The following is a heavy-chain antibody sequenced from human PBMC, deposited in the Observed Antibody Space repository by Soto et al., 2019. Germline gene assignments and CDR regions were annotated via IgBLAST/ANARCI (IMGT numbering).Heavy chain of an antibody. Sequence: PGESLKISCEGSGYSFTTYWIAWVRQMPGKGLEWMGIIYPGDSGTRYSPSFQGQVTISADKSISTAYLQWSSLKASDSAMYYCARTRTSSHYSGMDVWGQGTTVTVPS. CDR1: GYSFTTYW. CDR3: ARTRTSSHYSGMDV. V-gene: IGHV5-51*01. D-gene: IGHD6-13*01. J-gene: IGHJ6*02. CDR2: IYPGDSGT.